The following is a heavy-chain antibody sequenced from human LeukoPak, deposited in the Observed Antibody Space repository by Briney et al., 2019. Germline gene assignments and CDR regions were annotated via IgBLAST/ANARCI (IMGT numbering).Heavy chain of an antibody. Sequence: GGSLRLSCAASGFTFSSYAMHWVRQAPGKGLEWVAVISYDGSNKYYADSVKGRFTISRDNSKNTLYLQMNSQRAEDTAVYYCARGPRDGYNPPGNWGQGTLVTVSS. D-gene: IGHD5-24*01. V-gene: IGHV3-30-3*01. J-gene: IGHJ4*02. CDR3: ARGPRDGYNPPGN. CDR2: ISYDGSNK. CDR1: GFTFSSYA.